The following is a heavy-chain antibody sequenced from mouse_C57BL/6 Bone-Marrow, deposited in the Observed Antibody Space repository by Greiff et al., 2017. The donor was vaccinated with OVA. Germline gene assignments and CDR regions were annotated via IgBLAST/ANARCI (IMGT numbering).Heavy chain of an antibody. Sequence: EVMLVESGGGLVQPGGSLKLSCAASGFTFSGYYMYWVRQTPEKRLEWVAYISNGGGSTYYPDTVKGRFTISRDNAKNTLYLQMSRLKSEDTAMYYCARLYYGSSPYWYFDVWGTGTTVTVSS. CDR3: ARLYYGSSPYWYFDV. V-gene: IGHV5-12*01. D-gene: IGHD1-1*01. CDR1: GFTFSGYY. J-gene: IGHJ1*03. CDR2: ISNGGGST.